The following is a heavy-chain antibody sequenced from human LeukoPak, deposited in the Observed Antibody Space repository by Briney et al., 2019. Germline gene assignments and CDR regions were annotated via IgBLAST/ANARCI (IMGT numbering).Heavy chain of an antibody. CDR3: ARERANSYYDFWSGQNSLLDY. CDR2: INSDGSST. V-gene: IGHV3-74*01. J-gene: IGHJ4*02. D-gene: IGHD3-3*01. Sequence: GGSLRLSCAASGFTFSSYWMHWVRQAPGKGLVWVSRINSDGSSTSYADPVKGRFTISRDNAKNTLYLQMNSLRAEDTAVYYCARERANSYYDFWSGQNSLLDYWGQGTLVTVSS. CDR1: GFTFSSYW.